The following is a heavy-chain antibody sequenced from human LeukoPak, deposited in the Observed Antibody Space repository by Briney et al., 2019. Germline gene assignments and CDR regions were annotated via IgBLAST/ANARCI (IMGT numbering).Heavy chain of an antibody. CDR1: GFTFSSYS. D-gene: IGHD6-13*01. CDR2: ISSSSSYI. J-gene: IGHJ6*02. CDR3: ARDLWNPAAAGLGYYYYYYYGMDV. V-gene: IGHV3-21*01. Sequence: NSGGSLRLSCAASGFTFSSYSMNWVRQAPGKGLEWVSPISSSSSYIYYADSVKGRFTISRDNAKNSLYLQMNSLRAEDTAVYYCARDLWNPAAAGLGYYYYYYYGMDVWGQGTTVTVSS.